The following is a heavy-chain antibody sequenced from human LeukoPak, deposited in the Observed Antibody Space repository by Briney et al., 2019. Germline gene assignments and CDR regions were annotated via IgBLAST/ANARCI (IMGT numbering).Heavy chain of an antibody. CDR2: INSDGSST. V-gene: IGHV3-74*01. Sequence: SGGSLRLSCAASGFTFSSYWMHWVRQAPGKGLVWVSRINSDGSSTSYADSVKGRFTISRDNAKNTLYLQMNSLRAEDTAVYYCAREMNDDYGDLFDFWGQGTLVTVSS. J-gene: IGHJ4*01. D-gene: IGHD4-17*01. CDR1: GFTFSSYW. CDR3: AREMNDDYGDLFDF.